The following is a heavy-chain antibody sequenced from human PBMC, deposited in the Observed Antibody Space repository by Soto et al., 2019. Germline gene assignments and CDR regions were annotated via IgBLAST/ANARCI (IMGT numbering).Heavy chain of an antibody. CDR1: GFTFSSYS. J-gene: IGHJ6*02. V-gene: IGHV3-48*02. CDR2: ISSSSSTI. D-gene: IGHD3-10*01. Sequence: PGGSLRLSCAASGFTFSSYSMNWVRQAPGKGLEWVSYISSSSSTIYYADSVKGRFTISRDNAKNSLYLQMNSLRDEDTAVYYCARPSSGGDYYYGMDVWGQGTTVTVSS. CDR3: ARPSSGGDYYYGMDV.